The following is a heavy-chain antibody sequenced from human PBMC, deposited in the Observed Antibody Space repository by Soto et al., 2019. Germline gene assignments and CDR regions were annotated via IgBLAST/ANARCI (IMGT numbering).Heavy chain of an antibody. CDR3: ARDKECSGGSCYSGYYYGMDV. CDR1: GFTFSSYA. CDR2: ISYDGSNK. V-gene: IGHV3-30-3*01. J-gene: IGHJ6*02. Sequence: GGSLRLSCAASGFTFSSYAMHWVRQAPGKGLEWVAVISYDGSNKYYADSVKGRFTISRDNSKNPLYLQMNSLGAEDTAVYYCARDKECSGGSCYSGYYYGMDVWGQGTTVTVSS. D-gene: IGHD2-15*01.